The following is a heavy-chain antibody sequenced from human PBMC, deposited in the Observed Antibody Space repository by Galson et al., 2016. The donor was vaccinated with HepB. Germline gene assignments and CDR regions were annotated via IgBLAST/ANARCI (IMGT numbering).Heavy chain of an antibody. D-gene: IGHD3-10*01. CDR1: GFTFSNAW. CDR2: IQSNTYGGTT. V-gene: IGHV3-15*01. Sequence: SLRLSCAASGFTFSNAWMSWVRQAPGKGLEWVGRIQSNTYGGTTDYVAPVKGRFTISRDDSKNTLYLQMNSLKTEDTAVYYCIATYYGSASCPPWGQGTTVTVSS. J-gene: IGHJ6*02. CDR3: IATYYGSASCPP.